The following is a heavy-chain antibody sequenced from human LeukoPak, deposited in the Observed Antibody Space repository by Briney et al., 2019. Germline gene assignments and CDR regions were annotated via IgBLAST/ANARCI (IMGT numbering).Heavy chain of an antibody. D-gene: IGHD5-24*01. V-gene: IGHV3-21*01. Sequence: PGGSLRLSCAASGFTFTRFNMNWVRQAPGKGLELVSSITTSGTYIYYADSVKSRFTISRDNSKNTLYLQMNSLTAVDTGIYYCATADRWLQSRVDYWGQEPWSPSPQ. CDR3: ATADRWLQSRVDY. J-gene: IGHJ4*01. CDR2: ITTSGTYI. CDR1: GFTFTRFN.